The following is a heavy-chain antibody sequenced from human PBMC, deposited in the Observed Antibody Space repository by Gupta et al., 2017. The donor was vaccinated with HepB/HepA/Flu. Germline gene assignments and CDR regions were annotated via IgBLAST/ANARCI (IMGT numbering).Heavy chain of an antibody. CDR3: AKEVGYTTDAFDS. J-gene: IGHJ4*02. V-gene: IGHV3-23*01. Sequence: EVRLLESGGGLVQPGGSLRLSCAASGFPFSTYAMSWVRQGPGKGLEWVSSINSSGDLTFYADSVKGRFTISRHNSKNILYLQMNSLRAEDTAIYYCAKEVGYTTDAFDSWGQGTLVTVSS. CDR2: INSSGDLT. D-gene: IGHD5-18*01. CDR1: GFPFSTYA.